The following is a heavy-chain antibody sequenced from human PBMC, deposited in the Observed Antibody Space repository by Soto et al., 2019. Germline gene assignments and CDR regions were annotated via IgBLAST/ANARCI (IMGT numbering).Heavy chain of an antibody. D-gene: IGHD3-3*01. CDR2: ISSSSSTI. J-gene: IGHJ4*02. CDR1: GFTFSSYS. Sequence: PWGSLRLSCAASGFTFSSYSMNWVRQSPGKGLEWVSYISSSSSTIYYADSVKGRFTISRDNAKNSLYLQMNSLRDEDTAVYYCARDDDFWSGYYHLDYWGQGTLVTVSS. V-gene: IGHV3-48*02. CDR3: ARDDDFWSGYYHLDY.